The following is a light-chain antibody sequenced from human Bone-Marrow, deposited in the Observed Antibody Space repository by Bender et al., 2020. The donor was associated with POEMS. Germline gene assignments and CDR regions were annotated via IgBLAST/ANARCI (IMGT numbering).Light chain of an antibody. Sequence: QSALTQPASVSGSPGQSITISCTGTSSDVGSYKLVSWYQHPPGKAPRLIMSEVNKRHSGVSSRFSGSKSGNTASLTISGLQAEDEADYYCCSYAGSATVVFGGGTRLTVL. CDR1: SSDVGSYKL. V-gene: IGLV2-23*02. J-gene: IGLJ2*01. CDR2: EVN. CDR3: CSYAGSATVV.